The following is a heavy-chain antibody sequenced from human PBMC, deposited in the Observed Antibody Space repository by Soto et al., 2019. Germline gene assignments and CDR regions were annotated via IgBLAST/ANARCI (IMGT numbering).Heavy chain of an antibody. CDR2: IKQDGNDK. V-gene: IGHV3-7*01. D-gene: IGHD6-19*01. J-gene: IGHJ3*02. Sequence: SLRRSCAVSVFTFSDYWITWVLQNPVKVLDCLANIKQDGNDKYYVDSVKGRFTISRDNAKNSLYLQMNSLRAEDTAVYYCARGLGSSGWYSRWDAFDIWGQGTMVTV. CDR1: VFTFSDYW. CDR3: ARGLGSSGWYSRWDAFDI.